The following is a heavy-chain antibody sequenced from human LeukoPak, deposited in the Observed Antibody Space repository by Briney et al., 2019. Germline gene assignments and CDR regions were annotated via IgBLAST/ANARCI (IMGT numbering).Heavy chain of an antibody. CDR3: ARERACSGGSCYDY. J-gene: IGHJ4*02. Sequence: ASVKVSCKASGYTFTSYGISWVRQAPGQGLEWMGWTSAYNGNTNYAQKLQGRVTMTTDTSTSTAYMELRSLRSDDTAVYYCARERACSGGSCYDYWGQGTLVTVSS. V-gene: IGHV1-18*01. CDR2: TSAYNGNT. CDR1: GYTFTSYG. D-gene: IGHD2-15*01.